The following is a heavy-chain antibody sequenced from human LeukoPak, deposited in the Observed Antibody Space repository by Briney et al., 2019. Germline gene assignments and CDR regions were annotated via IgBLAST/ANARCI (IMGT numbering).Heavy chain of an antibody. V-gene: IGHV4-34*01. D-gene: IGHD2-21*01. CDR3: ARGVEGLD. CDR2: INHSGST. CDR1: GGSFSGYY. Sequence: SETLSLTCAVYGGSFSGYYWSWIRQPLGKGLEWIGEINHSGSTNYNPSLKSRVTISLDTSKNQFSLKLSSVTAADTAVYYCARGVEGLDWGQGTLVTVSS. J-gene: IGHJ4*02.